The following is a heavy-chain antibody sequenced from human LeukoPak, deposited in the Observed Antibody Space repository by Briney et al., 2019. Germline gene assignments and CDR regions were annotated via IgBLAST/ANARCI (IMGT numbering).Heavy chain of an antibody. V-gene: IGHV3-30*03. CDR1: GFTFSTYG. CDR2: ISYDGSNE. J-gene: IGHJ5*02. Sequence: PGRSLRLSCAASGFTFSTYGMNWFRQAPGKGLDWVAAISYDGSNEFYADSVKGRFTISRDNSKNTLYLQMNSLRAEDTAVYYCSRDEAPGIAASYWFDPWGPGNPGHRLL. D-gene: IGHD6-25*01. CDR3: SRDEAPGIAASYWFDP.